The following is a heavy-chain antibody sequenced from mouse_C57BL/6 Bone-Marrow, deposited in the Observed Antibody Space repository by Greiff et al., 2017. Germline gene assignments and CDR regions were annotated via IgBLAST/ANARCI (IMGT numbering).Heavy chain of an antibody. CDR3: ARCGLKDAMDY. CDR1: EYEFPSHD. J-gene: IGHJ4*01. CDR2: INRDGGST. Sequence: DVKLVESGGGLVQPGESLKLSCESNEYEFPSHDMSWVRKTPEKRLELVAAINRDGGSTYYPDTMERRFIISRDNTKKTLYLQMSSLRSEDTALYYCARCGLKDAMDYWDQGTSVTVSS. D-gene: IGHD1-1*02. V-gene: IGHV5-2*01.